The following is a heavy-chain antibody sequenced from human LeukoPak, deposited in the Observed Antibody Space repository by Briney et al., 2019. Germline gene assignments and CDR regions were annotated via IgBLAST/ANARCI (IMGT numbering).Heavy chain of an antibody. CDR2: ISGSGGST. CDR1: GFTFSSYA. Sequence: SGGSLRLSCAASGFTFSSYAMSWVRQAPGKGLEWVSAISGSGGSTYYADSVKGRFTISRDKSKNTLYLQVNSLRAEDTAVNYCAKDGSGSYTLGYYYYGMDVWGQGTTVIVSS. J-gene: IGHJ6*02. CDR3: AKDGSGSYTLGYYYYGMDV. D-gene: IGHD3-10*01. V-gene: IGHV3-23*01.